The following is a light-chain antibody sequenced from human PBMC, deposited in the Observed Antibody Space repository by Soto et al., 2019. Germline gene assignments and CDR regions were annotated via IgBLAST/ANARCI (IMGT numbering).Light chain of an antibody. J-gene: IGKJ1*01. CDR1: HSVSSSY. V-gene: IGKV3-20*01. CDR3: QQYGSSPWT. Sequence: EIVLTQSPGTLSLSPGERATLSCRASHSVSSSYLAWYQLKPGQAPRLLIYGASSRATGIPDRFSGSGSGTDFTLTISRLEPEDFAVYYCQQYGSSPWTFGQGTKVDIK. CDR2: GAS.